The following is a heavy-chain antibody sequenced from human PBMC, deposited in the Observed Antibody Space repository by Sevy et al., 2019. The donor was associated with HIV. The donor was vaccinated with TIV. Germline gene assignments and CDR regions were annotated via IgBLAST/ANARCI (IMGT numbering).Heavy chain of an antibody. D-gene: IGHD6-6*01. Sequence: GSLRLSCAASGFIFGSYAMNWVRQAPGKGLEWVAVISYDGSHKYYADSVKGRFTISRDSSKNTLYLQMHSLRTDDTAVYYCARDPGSSSSSFDYWGQGTLVTVSS. J-gene: IGHJ4*02. CDR2: ISYDGSHK. CDR3: ARDPGSSSSSFDY. CDR1: GFIFGSYA. V-gene: IGHV3-30-3*01.